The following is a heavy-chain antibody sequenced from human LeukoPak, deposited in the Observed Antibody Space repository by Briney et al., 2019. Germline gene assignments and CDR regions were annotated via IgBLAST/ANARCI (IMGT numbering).Heavy chain of an antibody. CDR1: GYTFTGYY. J-gene: IGHJ1*01. Sequence: GASVKVSCKASGYTFTGYYMHWVRQAPGQGLEWMGWINPNSGGTNYAQKFQGRVTMTRDTSISTAYMELSRLRSDDTAVYYCARDSLMYSSSCWFQHWGQGTLVTVSS. CDR2: INPNSGGT. V-gene: IGHV1-2*02. CDR3: ARDSLMYSSSCWFQH. D-gene: IGHD6-13*01.